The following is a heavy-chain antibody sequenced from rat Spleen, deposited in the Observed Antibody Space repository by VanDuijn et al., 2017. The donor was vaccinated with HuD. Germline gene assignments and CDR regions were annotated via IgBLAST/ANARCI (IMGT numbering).Heavy chain of an antibody. CDR2: INSAGST. Sequence: EVQLQESGPGLVKPSQSLSLTCSVTGYSITSSYRWNWIRKFPGNKLEWMGYINSAGSTKYNPSLKSRISITRDTSKNQFFLQVKSVTTADTATYYCARMHYGLDYWGQGVMVTVSS. V-gene: IGHV3-3*01. CDR1: GYSITSSYR. D-gene: IGHD1-11*01. J-gene: IGHJ2*01. CDR3: ARMHYGLDY.